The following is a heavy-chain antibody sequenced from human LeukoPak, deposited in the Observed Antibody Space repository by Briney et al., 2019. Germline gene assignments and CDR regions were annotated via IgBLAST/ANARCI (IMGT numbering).Heavy chain of an antibody. CDR2: INPNSGDT. J-gene: IGHJ4*02. CDR3: ARSIQLWSYFDY. Sequence: GASVKVSCKASGYTFTGYWMHWVRQAPGQGLEWMGWINPNSGDTNYSQKFQGRVTMTRDTSISTAYMELSRLRSDDTAVYYCARSIQLWSYFDYWGQGTLVTVSS. V-gene: IGHV1-2*02. D-gene: IGHD5-18*01. CDR1: GYTFTGYW.